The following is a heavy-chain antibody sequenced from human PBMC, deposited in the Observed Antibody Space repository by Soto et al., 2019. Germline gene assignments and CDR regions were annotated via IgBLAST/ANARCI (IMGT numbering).Heavy chain of an antibody. Sequence: QVQLVESGGGVVQPGRSLRLSCAASGFSFSSYGMHWVRQAPGKGLEWVAVILDDGSDKDYTDAVKGRFTISRDNSKNTLYLEMNCLRAEDTAVYYCARDDDYGDNGLDYWGQGTLVTVSS. V-gene: IGHV3-33*01. J-gene: IGHJ4*02. CDR3: ARDDDYGDNGLDY. CDR1: GFSFSSYG. CDR2: ILDDGSDK. D-gene: IGHD4-17*01.